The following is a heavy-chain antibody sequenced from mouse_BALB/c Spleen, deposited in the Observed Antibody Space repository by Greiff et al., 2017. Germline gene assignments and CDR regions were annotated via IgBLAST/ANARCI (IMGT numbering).Heavy chain of an antibody. CDR3: ARDLYYDYDGGAMDY. J-gene: IGHJ4*01. V-gene: IGHV2-9*02. Sequence: VKLVESGPGLVAPSQSLSITCTVSGFSLTSYGVHWVRQPPGKGLEWLGVIWAGGSTNYNSALMSRLSISKDNSKSQVFLKMNSLQTDDTAMYYCARDLYYDYDGGAMDYWGQGTSGTVSS. CDR1: GFSLTSYG. D-gene: IGHD2-4*01. CDR2: IWAGGST.